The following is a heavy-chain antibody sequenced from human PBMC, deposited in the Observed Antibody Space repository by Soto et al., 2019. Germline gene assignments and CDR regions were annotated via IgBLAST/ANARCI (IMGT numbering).Heavy chain of an antibody. J-gene: IGHJ4*02. V-gene: IGHV3-23*01. D-gene: IGHD4-17*01. CDR3: AKDEGFTRQTTVTTSLAY. CDR2: ISGSGGST. CDR1: GFTFSSSS. Sequence: PGGSLRLSCAASGFTFSSSSMNWVRQASGKGVAWVSAISGSGGSTYYADSVKVLFSISRDNCKNTLYLQMNSLRAADTVVYYCAKDEGFTRQTTVTTSLAYWGQGTLVTVSS.